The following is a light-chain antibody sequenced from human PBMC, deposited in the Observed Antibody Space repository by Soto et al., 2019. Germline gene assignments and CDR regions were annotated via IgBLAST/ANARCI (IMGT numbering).Light chain of an antibody. Sequence: QSVLTQPPSLSGAPGQRVTISCTGSSSDIAAGSEVHWYQQLPGTAPKLLIFGSTNRPSGVPDRFSGSKSATSASLDITGLQAEDEADYYCQSYDNSLSAYVFGTGTKLTVL. J-gene: IGLJ1*01. CDR2: GST. CDR1: SSDIAAGSE. V-gene: IGLV1-40*01. CDR3: QSYDNSLSAYV.